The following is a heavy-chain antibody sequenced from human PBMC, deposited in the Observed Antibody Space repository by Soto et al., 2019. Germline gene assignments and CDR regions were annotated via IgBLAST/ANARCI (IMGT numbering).Heavy chain of an antibody. CDR2: INPSGGST. V-gene: IGHV1-46*01. Sequence: ASVKVSCKASGYTFTSYYMHWVRPAPGQGLEWMGIINPSGGSTSYAQKFQGRVTMTRDTSTSTVYMELSSLRSEDTAVYYCARGKDDFWSDYRIPTGYYGMDVWGQGTTVTVSS. CDR1: GYTFTSYY. D-gene: IGHD3-3*01. J-gene: IGHJ6*02. CDR3: ARGKDDFWSDYRIPTGYYGMDV.